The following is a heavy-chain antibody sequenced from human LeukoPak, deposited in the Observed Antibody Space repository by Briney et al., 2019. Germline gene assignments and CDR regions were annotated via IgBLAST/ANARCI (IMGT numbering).Heavy chain of an antibody. CDR1: GYTFTGYY. CDR3: ARLSVGSDSRGLGGDYFDY. Sequence: GASVKVSCKASGYTFTGYYMHWVRQAPGQGLEWMGWINPNSGGTNYAQKFQGRVTLTRDTSISTAYMELSRLRSDDTAVYYCARLSVGSDSRGLGGDYFDYWGQGTLVTVSS. CDR2: INPNSGGT. V-gene: IGHV1-2*02. D-gene: IGHD3-22*01. J-gene: IGHJ4*02.